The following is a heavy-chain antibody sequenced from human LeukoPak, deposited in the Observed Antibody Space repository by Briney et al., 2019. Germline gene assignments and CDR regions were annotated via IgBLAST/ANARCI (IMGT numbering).Heavy chain of an antibody. D-gene: IGHD1-14*01. Sequence: SETLSLTCAVSGGSISSSNWWSWVRQPPGKGLEWIGEIYHSGSTDYNPSLKSRVTISVDKSRKEFSLELTSVTAADTAVYHCARRSDSLGIIDFWGQGILVIVSS. V-gene: IGHV4-4*02. J-gene: IGHJ4*02. CDR1: GGSISSSNW. CDR3: ARRSDSLGIIDF. CDR2: IYHSGST.